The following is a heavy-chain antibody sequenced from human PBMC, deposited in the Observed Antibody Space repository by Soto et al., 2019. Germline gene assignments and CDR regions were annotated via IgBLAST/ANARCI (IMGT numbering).Heavy chain of an antibody. CDR2: IGGRGNSA. CDR1: GFIFTNYA. V-gene: IGHV3-23*01. CDR3: AKGIARSPYGMDV. D-gene: IGHD2-15*01. Sequence: EVQVSESGGGLVRPGGSLRLSCAASGFIFTNYAMNWVRQAPGKGLEWVSVIGGRGNSAYYADSVQGRFTISRDNSKNTLYLQMNSLRAEDTAVYYCAKGIARSPYGMDVWGQGTTVTVSS. J-gene: IGHJ6*02.